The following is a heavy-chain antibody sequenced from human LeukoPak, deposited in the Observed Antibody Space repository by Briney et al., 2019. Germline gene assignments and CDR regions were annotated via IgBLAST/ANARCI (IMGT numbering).Heavy chain of an antibody. Sequence: GGSLRLSCVASGFTFSNAWMSWVRQAPGKGLEWVGRIKSKTDGGTTDYAAPVKGRFTISRDDSKNTLYLQMNSLKTEDTAVYYCAGCGGDCYSPDSWGQGALVTVSS. D-gene: IGHD2-21*01. V-gene: IGHV3-15*01. CDR3: AGCGGDCYSPDS. CDR1: GFTFSNAW. CDR2: IKSKTDGGTT. J-gene: IGHJ4*02.